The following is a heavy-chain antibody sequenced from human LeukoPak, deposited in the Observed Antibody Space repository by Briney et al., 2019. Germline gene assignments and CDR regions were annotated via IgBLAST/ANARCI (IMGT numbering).Heavy chain of an antibody. D-gene: IGHD6-13*01. V-gene: IGHV3-21*01. CDR2: ISSSSSYI. J-gene: IGHJ4*02. CDR3: ARVRAAAGIRAPDY. Sequence: PGGSLRLSCAASGFTFSSYAMNWVRQAPGKGLEWVSSISSSSSYIYYADSEKGRFTISRDNAKNSLYLQMSSLRAEDTALYFCARVRAAAGIRAPDYWGQGTLVTVSS. CDR1: GFTFSSYA.